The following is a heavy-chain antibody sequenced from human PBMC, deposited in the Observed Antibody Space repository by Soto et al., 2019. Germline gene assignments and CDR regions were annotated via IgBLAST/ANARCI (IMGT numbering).Heavy chain of an antibody. CDR3: TRANWYSEY. J-gene: IGHJ4*02. V-gene: IGHV4-59*11. CDR1: GGSISNHY. D-gene: IGHD7-27*01. Sequence: QVQLQESGPGLVKPSETLSLTCTVSGGSISNHYWSWFRQPPGKGLEWIGYIYYNGNTNYNPSLKCRVTMSVDTSKNQISLKLSSVTAADTAVYYCTRANWYSEYWGQGTLVTVSS. CDR2: IYYNGNT.